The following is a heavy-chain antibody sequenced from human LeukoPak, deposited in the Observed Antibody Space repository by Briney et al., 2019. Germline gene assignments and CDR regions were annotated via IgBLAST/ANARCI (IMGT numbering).Heavy chain of an antibody. Sequence: ASVKVSCKASGYTFTGYYMHWVRQAPGQGLEWMGWINPNSGGTNYAQKFQGRVTMTRDTSISTAYMELSRLRSDDTAVYYCARIPYYDFWSGYYSAHYDYWGQGTLVTVSS. CDR1: GYTFTGYY. V-gene: IGHV1-2*02. D-gene: IGHD3-3*01. J-gene: IGHJ4*02. CDR2: INPNSGGT. CDR3: ARIPYYDFWSGYYSAHYDY.